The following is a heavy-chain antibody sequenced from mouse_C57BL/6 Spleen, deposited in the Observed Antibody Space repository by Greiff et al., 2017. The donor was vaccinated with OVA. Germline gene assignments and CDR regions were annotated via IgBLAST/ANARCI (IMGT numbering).Heavy chain of an antibody. CDR3: ARHAHSPTVPYYFDY. J-gene: IGHJ2*01. CDR2: ISSGGSYT. D-gene: IGHD1-1*01. CDR1: GFTFSSYG. Sequence: DVMLVESGGDLVKPGGSLKLSCAASGFTFSSYGMSWVRQTPDKRLEWVATISSGGSYTYYPDSVKGRFTISRDNAKNTLYLQMSSLKSEDTAMYYCARHAHSPTVPYYFDYRGQGTTLTVSS. V-gene: IGHV5-6*02.